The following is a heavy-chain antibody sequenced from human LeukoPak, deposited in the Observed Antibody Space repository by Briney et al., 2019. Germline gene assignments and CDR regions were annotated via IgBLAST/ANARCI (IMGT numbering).Heavy chain of an antibody. Sequence: GGSLRLSCAASGFTFSSYSMNWVRQAPGKGLEWVSGISWNSGSIGYADSVKGRFTISRDNAKNSLYLQMNSLRAEDTALYYCAKDMAVAGTWDAFDIWGQGTMVTVSS. J-gene: IGHJ3*02. CDR1: GFTFSSYS. CDR3: AKDMAVAGTWDAFDI. D-gene: IGHD6-19*01. CDR2: ISWNSGSI. V-gene: IGHV3-9*01.